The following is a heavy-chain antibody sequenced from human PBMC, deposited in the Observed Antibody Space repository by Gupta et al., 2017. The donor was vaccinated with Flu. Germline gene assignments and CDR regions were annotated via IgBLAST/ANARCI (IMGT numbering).Heavy chain of an antibody. J-gene: IGHJ3*02. D-gene: IGHD2-2*02. CDR3: ALRSVSCSYTTCYTPDI. CDR2: VSDCGDST. Sequence: RGWIRQAPGKGPEWVTGVSDCGDSTYYADSVQGRFTVPRDDPRNTLFLSMHCLRAEDTALYYCALRSVSCSYTTCYTPDIWGQGTMVTVSS. V-gene: IGHV3-23*01.